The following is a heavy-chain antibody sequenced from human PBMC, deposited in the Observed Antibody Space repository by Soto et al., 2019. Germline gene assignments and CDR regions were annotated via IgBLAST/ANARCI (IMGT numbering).Heavy chain of an antibody. CDR3: ARDAYSGSYWVDY. CDR2: ISSSGSTI. Sequence: QVQLVESGGGLVKPGGSLRLSCAASGFTFSDYYMSWIRQAPGKGLEWVSYISSSGSTIYYADSVKGRFTSSKDTAKNSLYLQMNSLRAEDTAVYYCARDAYSGSYWVDYWGQGTLVTVSS. D-gene: IGHD1-26*01. V-gene: IGHV3-11*01. CDR1: GFTFSDYY. J-gene: IGHJ4*02.